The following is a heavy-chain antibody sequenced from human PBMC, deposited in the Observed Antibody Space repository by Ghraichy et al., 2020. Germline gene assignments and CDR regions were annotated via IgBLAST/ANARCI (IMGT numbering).Heavy chain of an antibody. D-gene: IGHD3-22*01. CDR1: GYTFTGYY. CDR2: INPNSGGT. CDR3: ARVTFMSLYYDSSGRPRSYFDY. V-gene: IGHV1-2*02. Sequence: ASVKVSCKASGYTFTGYYMHWVRQAPGQGLEWMGWINPNSGGTNYAQKFQGRVTMTRDTSISTAYMELSRLRSDDTAVYYCARVTFMSLYYDSSGRPRSYFDYWGQGTLVTVSS. J-gene: IGHJ4*02.